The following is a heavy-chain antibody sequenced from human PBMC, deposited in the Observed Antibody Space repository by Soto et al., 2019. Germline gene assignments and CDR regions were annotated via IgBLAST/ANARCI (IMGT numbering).Heavy chain of an antibody. CDR3: ARTAAAGKYYYGMDV. V-gene: IGHV5-51*01. CDR1: GYSFTSYW. J-gene: IGHJ6*02. D-gene: IGHD6-13*01. CDR2: ISPGDSDT. Sequence: EVQLVQSGAEVKKPGESLKISCKGSGYSFTSYWIGWVRQMPGKGLECMGIISPGDSDTRYSPSFQGQVTISADKSISTAYLQWSSLKASDTAMYYCARTAAAGKYYYGMDVWGQGTTVTVSS.